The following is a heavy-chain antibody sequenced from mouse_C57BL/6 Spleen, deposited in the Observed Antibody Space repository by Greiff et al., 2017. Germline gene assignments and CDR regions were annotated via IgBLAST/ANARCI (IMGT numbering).Heavy chain of an antibody. J-gene: IGHJ4*01. V-gene: IGHV1-54*01. Sequence: VQLQQSGAELVRPGTSVKVSCKASGYAFTNYLIEWVKQRPGQGLEWIGVINPGSGGTNYNEKFKGKATLTADKSSSTAYMQLSSLTSEDSAVYCCARRRGTDYAMDYWGQGTSVTVSS. CDR3: ARRRGTDYAMDY. D-gene: IGHD3-3*01. CDR2: INPGSGGT. CDR1: GYAFTNYL.